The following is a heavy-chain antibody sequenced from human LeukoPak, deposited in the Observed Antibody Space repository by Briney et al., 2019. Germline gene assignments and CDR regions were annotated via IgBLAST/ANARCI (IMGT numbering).Heavy chain of an antibody. CDR2: VNDGGDST. Sequence: PGGSLRLSCSASGFTFSSYAMSWVRQAPGKGLEWVSSVNDGGDSTYYADYLRGRFTVSRDNSRNTLWLQMNSLRAEDTAIYYCAKARGTTGWLPYFDYWGQGALVTVSS. D-gene: IGHD6-19*01. CDR3: AKARGTTGWLPYFDY. J-gene: IGHJ4*02. V-gene: IGHV3-23*01. CDR1: GFTFSSYA.